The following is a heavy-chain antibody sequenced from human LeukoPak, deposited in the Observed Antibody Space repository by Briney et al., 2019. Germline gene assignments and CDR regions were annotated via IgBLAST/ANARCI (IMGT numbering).Heavy chain of an antibody. CDR1: GFTFSTNN. D-gene: IGHD5-24*01. CDR2: IRNDGSNK. Sequence: GGSLRLSCVASGFTFSTNNMNWVRQAPGKGLEWVAFIRNDGSNKYYADSVKGRFTISRDNSKNTLYLQMNSLRAEDTAVYYCARDRRWLQSDIRHFDYWGQGTLVTVSS. V-gene: IGHV3-30*02. J-gene: IGHJ4*02. CDR3: ARDRRWLQSDIRHFDY.